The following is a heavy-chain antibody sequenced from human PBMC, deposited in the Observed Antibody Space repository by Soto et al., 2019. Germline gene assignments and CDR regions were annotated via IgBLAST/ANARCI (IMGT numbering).Heavy chain of an antibody. CDR3: ARGYSSSPPFDEFYDS. J-gene: IGHJ4*02. D-gene: IGHD6-13*01. CDR1: GFTFNSYW. V-gene: IGHV3-7*04. Sequence: PGGSLRLSCAASGFTFNSYWMAWFRQAPGKGLEWVANIKQDGSDKNYLGSVKGRFTISRDNARNSLYLEMNNLRAEDTAVYYCARGYSSSPPFDEFYDSWGQGTLVTVSS. CDR2: IKQDGSDK.